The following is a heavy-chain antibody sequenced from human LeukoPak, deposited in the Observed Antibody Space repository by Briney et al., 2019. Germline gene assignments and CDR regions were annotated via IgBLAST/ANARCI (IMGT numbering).Heavy chain of an antibody. CDR2: IYSTGST. V-gene: IGHV4-39*01. CDR3: ARTDWFDP. CDR1: GGSITSSSYY. J-gene: IGHJ5*02. Sequence: PSETLSLTCSVSGGSITSSSYYWGWIRQPPGKGLEWIASIYSTGSTYYNPSLRSRVTISVDTSKNQFSLKLSSVTAADTAVYYCARTDWFDPWGQGTLVTVSS.